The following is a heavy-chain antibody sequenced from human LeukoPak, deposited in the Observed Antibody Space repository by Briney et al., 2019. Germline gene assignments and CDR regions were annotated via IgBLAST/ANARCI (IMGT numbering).Heavy chain of an antibody. CDR2: IWYDGSNK. CDR1: GFTFSSYA. Sequence: GGSLRLSCAASGFTFSSYAMNWVRQAPGKGLEWVAVIWYDGSNKYYADSVKGRFTISRDNSKNTLYLQMNSLRAEDTAVYYCASEFVAAAGTDYWGQGTLVTVSS. V-gene: IGHV3-33*08. CDR3: ASEFVAAAGTDY. J-gene: IGHJ4*02. D-gene: IGHD6-13*01.